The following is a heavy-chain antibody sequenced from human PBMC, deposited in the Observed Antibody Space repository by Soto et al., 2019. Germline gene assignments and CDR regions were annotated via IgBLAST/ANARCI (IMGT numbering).Heavy chain of an antibody. CDR3: ARGSRTISGVIIDFDF. CDR1: GFTFSDHY. D-gene: IGHD3-3*01. CDR2: SRDKPKSYTT. V-gene: IGHV3-72*01. J-gene: IGHJ4*02. Sequence: GGSLRLSCVASGFTFSDHYMDWGRQAPGKGLEWVGRSRDKPKSYTTDYAASVKGRFTISRDDSKKSLYLHMNSLKTEDTAVYYCARGSRTISGVIIDFDFWGQGTLVTVSS.